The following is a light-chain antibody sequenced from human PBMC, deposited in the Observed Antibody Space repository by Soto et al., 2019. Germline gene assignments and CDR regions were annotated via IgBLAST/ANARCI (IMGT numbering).Light chain of an antibody. J-gene: IGKJ1*01. CDR3: QQYSSLGT. CDR1: QSISNNY. CDR2: GAS. Sequence: IVLAQSHGSLCLSQVEGASVSWWARQSISNNYLAWYQQKPGQAPRLLIYGASNRATGIPDRFSGSGSGTDFTPTISRLEPEDFAVYYCQQYSSLGTFGQGAKVDNK. V-gene: IGKV3-20*01.